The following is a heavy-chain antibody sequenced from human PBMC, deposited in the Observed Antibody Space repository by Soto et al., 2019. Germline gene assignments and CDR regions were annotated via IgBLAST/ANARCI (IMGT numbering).Heavy chain of an antibody. CDR1: GDSITGSH. J-gene: IGHJ4*02. Sequence: QVQLRESGPGLVKPSETLSLTCTVSGDSITGSHWSWIRQPPGKTLEWIGYIYHSGTTTYNPSLKSRVSISVDTSKNQFSLRLTSVIAADTAVYYCARDMPYAAGSLAGCDYWGQGILVTVSS. CDR2: IYHSGTT. V-gene: IGHV4-59*01. D-gene: IGHD1-26*01. CDR3: ARDMPYAAGSLAGCDY.